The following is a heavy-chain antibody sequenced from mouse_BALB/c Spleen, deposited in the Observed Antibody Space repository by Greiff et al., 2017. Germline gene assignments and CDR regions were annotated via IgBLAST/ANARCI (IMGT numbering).Heavy chain of an antibody. Sequence: EVQLVESGGGLVQPGGSRKLSCAASGFTLSSFGMHWVRQAPEKGLEWVAYISSGSSTIYYADTVKGRFTISRDNPKNTLFLQMTSLRSEDTAMYYCARGGITTVDYWGQGTTLTVSS. CDR2: ISSGSSTI. CDR3: ARGGITTVDY. J-gene: IGHJ2*01. CDR1: GFTLSSFG. D-gene: IGHD1-1*01. V-gene: IGHV5-17*02.